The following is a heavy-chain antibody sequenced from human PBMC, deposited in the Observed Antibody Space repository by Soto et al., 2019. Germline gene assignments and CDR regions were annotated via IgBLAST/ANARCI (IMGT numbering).Heavy chain of an antibody. Sequence: EVQLLESGGGVVQPGGSLRLSCGASGFTFSAYAMSWVRQAPGKGLQWVSGVGGSDTDKHYADSVRGLFTVSRDNSKNTLYLQMNGLRADDTAVYYCAKDATAVNRVWDPFDMWGQGTEVTVSS. CDR1: GFTFSAYA. CDR3: AKDATAVNRVWDPFDM. CDR2: VGGSDTDK. V-gene: IGHV3-23*01. D-gene: IGHD2-8*01. J-gene: IGHJ3*02.